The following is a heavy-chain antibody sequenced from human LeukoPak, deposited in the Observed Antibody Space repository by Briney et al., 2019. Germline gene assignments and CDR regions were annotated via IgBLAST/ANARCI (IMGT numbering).Heavy chain of an antibody. CDR2: IYYSGST. V-gene: IGHV4-59*01. Sequence: SETLSLTCTVSGGPISSNTWSWFRQPPGKGLEWIGYIYYSGSTNYNPSLKSRVTISVDTSKNQFSLKLSSVTAADTAVYYCARDQGGTVDYWGQGTLVTVSS. CDR3: ARDQGGTVDY. J-gene: IGHJ4*02. D-gene: IGHD3-16*01. CDR1: GGPISSNT.